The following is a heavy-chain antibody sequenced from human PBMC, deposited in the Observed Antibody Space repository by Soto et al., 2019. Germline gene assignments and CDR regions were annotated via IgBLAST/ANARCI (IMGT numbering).Heavy chain of an antibody. CDR1: GFMFNTYA. D-gene: IGHD5-12*01. J-gene: IGHJ4*02. CDR2: ISYDGSNQ. Sequence: QVQLVESGGGVVQPGRSLRVSCAASGFMFNTYAIHWVRQAPGKGLEWVAVISYDGSNQYYADSVKGRFTISRDNSKNTLYLQMNSLRAEDTAVYYCAKDGSGYVSAGYLDYWGQGTLVTVSS. CDR3: AKDGSGYVSAGYLDY. V-gene: IGHV3-30*18.